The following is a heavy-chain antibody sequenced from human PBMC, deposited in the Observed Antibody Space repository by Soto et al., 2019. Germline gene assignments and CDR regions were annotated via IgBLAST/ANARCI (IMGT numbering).Heavy chain of an antibody. J-gene: IGHJ4*02. V-gene: IGHV3-33*01. CDR3: ARAGGQYYYGSGSYYY. D-gene: IGHD3-10*01. CDR1: GFTFSSYG. CDR2: IWYDGSNK. Sequence: GGSLRLSCAASGFTFSSYGMHWVRQAPGKGLAWVAVIWYDGSNKYYADSVKGRFTISRDNSKNTLYLQMNSLRAEDTAVYYCARAGGQYYYGSGSYYYWGQGTLVTVSS.